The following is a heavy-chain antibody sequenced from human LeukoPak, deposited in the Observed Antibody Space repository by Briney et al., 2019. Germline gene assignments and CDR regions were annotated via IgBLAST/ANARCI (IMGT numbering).Heavy chain of an antibody. D-gene: IGHD3-22*01. CDR2: IYYSGST. CDR1: GGSISSYY. V-gene: IGHV4-59*08. CDR3: ARHLHDSSGYYPYYFDY. J-gene: IGHJ4*02. Sequence: SETLSLTCTVSGGSISSYYWSWIRQPPGKGLEWIGYIYYSGSTNYNPSLKSRVTISVDTSKNQFSLKLSSVTAADTAVYYCARHLHDSSGYYPYYFDYWGQGTLVTVSS.